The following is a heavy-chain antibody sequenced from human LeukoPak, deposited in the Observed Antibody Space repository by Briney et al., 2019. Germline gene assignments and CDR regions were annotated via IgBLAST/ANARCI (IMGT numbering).Heavy chain of an antibody. CDR1: GFTFSDYY. J-gene: IGHJ4*02. Sequence: PGGSLRLSCAASGFTFSDYYMSWIRQAPGKGLEWVSYISSSGSTIYYADSVKGRFTISRDNAKNSLYLQMNSLRAEDTAVYYCYLYYYDSSGYYFDYWGQGTPVTVSS. CDR2: ISSSGSTI. CDR3: YLYYYDSSGYYFDY. D-gene: IGHD3-22*01. V-gene: IGHV3-11*01.